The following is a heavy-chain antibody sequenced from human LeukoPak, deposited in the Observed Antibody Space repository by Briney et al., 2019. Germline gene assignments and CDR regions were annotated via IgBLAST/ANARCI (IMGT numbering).Heavy chain of an antibody. CDR3: ARERDGYNYGVDY. V-gene: IGHV1-69*05. CDR2: VIPIFGTA. CDR1: GGTFSSYA. Sequence: SVKVSCKASGGTFSSYAISWVRQAPGQGLEWMGRVIPIFGTANYAQKFQGRVTITTDESTSTAYMELSSLRSEDTAVYYCARERDGYNYGVDYWGQGTLVTVSS. D-gene: IGHD5-24*01. J-gene: IGHJ4*02.